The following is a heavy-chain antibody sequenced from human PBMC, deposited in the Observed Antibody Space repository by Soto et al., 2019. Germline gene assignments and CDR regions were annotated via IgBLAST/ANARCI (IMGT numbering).Heavy chain of an antibody. J-gene: IGHJ5*01. Sequence: EVQLLESGGGLGQPGGSLRLSCAASGFTFSSYEMTWVRQAPGKGLEWVSTITCSAGATYYADSVKGRFTISRDNSRNALYLQMNNLRAGYTAVYYCSKYIGGGGYWYDSLGQGTLVTVSS. V-gene: IGHV3-23*01. CDR2: ITCSAGAT. D-gene: IGHD2-15*01. CDR3: SKYIGGGGYWYDS. CDR1: GFTFSSYE.